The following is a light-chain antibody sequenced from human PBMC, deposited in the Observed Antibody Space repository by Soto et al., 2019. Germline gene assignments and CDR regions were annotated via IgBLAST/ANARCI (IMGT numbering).Light chain of an antibody. Sequence: EIVMTQSPATLSVSPGERATLSCRASQSVSSNLAWYHQKPGQAPRLLIYGASTRATGIPARFSGSGSGTEFTLIISSLQSEDSAVYYCQQYNYWPRTFGQGTKVEIQ. J-gene: IGKJ1*01. V-gene: IGKV3-15*01. CDR2: GAS. CDR3: QQYNYWPRT. CDR1: QSVSSN.